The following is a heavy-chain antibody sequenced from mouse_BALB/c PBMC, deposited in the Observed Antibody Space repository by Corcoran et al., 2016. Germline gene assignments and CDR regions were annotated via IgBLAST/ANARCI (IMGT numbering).Heavy chain of an antibody. CDR2: VNPYNGGT. D-gene: IGHD1-1*01. CDR3: ERRGGGSSLYWYVDV. J-gene: IGHJ1*01. CDR1: GYTFTDYY. Sequence: EVQLQQSGPELVKPGASVKMSCKASGYTFTDYYMDWVKQSHGESFEWIGRVNPYNGGTSYNQKFKGKATLTVEKSSSTAYMELNSLTSEDSAVYYGERRGGGSSLYWYVDVWGAGTTVTFSS. V-gene: IGHV1-19*01.